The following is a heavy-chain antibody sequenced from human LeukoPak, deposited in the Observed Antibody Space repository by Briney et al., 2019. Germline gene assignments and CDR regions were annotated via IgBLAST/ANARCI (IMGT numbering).Heavy chain of an antibody. J-gene: IGHJ4*02. CDR2: ISLTGLT. V-gene: IGHV4-4*02. CDR3: SRENGAFSPFGY. Sequence: SETLSLTCGVSGGSISNTNWWSWVRQPPGQGLEWIGEISLTGLTHYNPSLESRITVSLDKSKNQLSLNLTSVTAADTAVYYCSRENGAFSPFGYWGQGTLVTVLS. D-gene: IGHD2-8*01. CDR1: GGSISNTNW.